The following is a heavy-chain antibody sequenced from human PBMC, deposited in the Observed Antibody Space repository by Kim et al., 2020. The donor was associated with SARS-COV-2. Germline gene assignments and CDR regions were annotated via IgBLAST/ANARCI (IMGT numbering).Heavy chain of an antibody. V-gene: IGHV1-69*04. CDR3: ARDVVAATGWFDP. D-gene: IGHD6-25*01. J-gene: IGHJ5*02. Sequence: YAKKFQGRVTITADKSTSTAYMELSSLRSEDTAVYYCARDVVAATGWFDPWGQGTLVTVSS.